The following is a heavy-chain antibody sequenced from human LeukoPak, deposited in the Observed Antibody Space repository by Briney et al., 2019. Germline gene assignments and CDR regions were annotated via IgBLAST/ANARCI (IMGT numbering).Heavy chain of an antibody. CDR1: GYTFTSYA. Sequence: ASVKVSCKASGYTFTSYAMHWVRQAPGRRLEWMGWINAGNGNTKYSQKFQGRVTITRDTSASTAYMELSSLRSEDTAVYYCARSFEGYCSGGSCSLHNWFDPWGQGTLVTVSS. CDR2: INAGNGNT. D-gene: IGHD2-15*01. CDR3: ARSFEGYCSGGSCSLHNWFDP. J-gene: IGHJ5*02. V-gene: IGHV1-3*01.